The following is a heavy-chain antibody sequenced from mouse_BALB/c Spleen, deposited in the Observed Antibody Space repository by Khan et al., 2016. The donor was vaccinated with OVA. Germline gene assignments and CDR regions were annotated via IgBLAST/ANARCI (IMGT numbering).Heavy chain of an antibody. V-gene: IGHV3-2*02. CDR2: ISYSGST. D-gene: IGHD2-4*01. CDR3: GRSRGYDYDAWFAF. Sequence: EVQLQESGPGLVKPSQSLSLTCTVTGYSITSDYAWNWIRHFPGNKLEWMGYISYSGSTSYNPSLKSRISITRDTSKNQFFLQLSSVTTEDTATYYCGRSRGYDYDAWFAFWGQGTLVTVSA. J-gene: IGHJ3*01. CDR1: GYSITSDYA.